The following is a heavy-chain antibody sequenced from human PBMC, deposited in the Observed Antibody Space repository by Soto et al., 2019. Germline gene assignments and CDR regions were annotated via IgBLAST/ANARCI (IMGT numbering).Heavy chain of an antibody. CDR2: ISAYNGNT. J-gene: IGHJ6*03. V-gene: IGHV1-18*01. CDR1: GYTFTSYG. CDR3: ARRGFKFGDYYYYMDV. Sequence: ASVKVSCKASGYTFTSYGISWVRQAPGQGLEWMGWISAYNGNTNYAQKLQGRVTMTTDTSTSTAYMELRSLRSDDTAVYYCARRGFKFGDYYYYMDVWGKGTTVTVSS. D-gene: IGHD3-10*01.